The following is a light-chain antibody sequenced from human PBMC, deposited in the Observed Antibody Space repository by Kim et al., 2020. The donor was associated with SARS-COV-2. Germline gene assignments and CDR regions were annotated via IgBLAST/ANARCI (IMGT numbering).Light chain of an antibody. CDR1: QSVRNN. CDR2: TAS. CDR3: QQYHDWPS. Sequence: AVDAGERATTSCGESQSVRNNIAWYQQKPGRAPRLLIDTASTRATGIPARFSGSGAGTEFTLTSSSLQSEDVATYYCQQYHDWPSFGGGTKVDIK. V-gene: IGKV3-15*01. J-gene: IGKJ4*01.